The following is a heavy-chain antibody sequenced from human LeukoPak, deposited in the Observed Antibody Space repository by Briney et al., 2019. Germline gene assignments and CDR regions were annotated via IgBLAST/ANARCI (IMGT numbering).Heavy chain of an antibody. D-gene: IGHD4-17*01. Sequence: PSETLSLTCAVSGGSFSGYYWSWIRQPPGKGLEWIGEINHSGSTNYNPSLKSRVTISVDTSKNQFSLKLSSVTAADTAVYYCARGRGLYGYWGQGTLVTVSS. V-gene: IGHV4-34*01. CDR1: GGSFSGYY. CDR3: ARGRGLYGY. CDR2: INHSGST. J-gene: IGHJ4*02.